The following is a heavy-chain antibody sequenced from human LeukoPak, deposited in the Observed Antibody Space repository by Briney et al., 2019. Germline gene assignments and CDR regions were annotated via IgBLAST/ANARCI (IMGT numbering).Heavy chain of an antibody. D-gene: IGHD2-8*01. V-gene: IGHV3-23*01. J-gene: IGHJ4*02. CDR3: ARSVGWYCTNGVCPYYFDY. Sequence: GGSLRLSCAASGFTLSSYAMSWVRQAPGKGLEWVSGISGSGGSTYHADSVKGRFTISRDNAKNSLYLQMNSLRAEDTAVYYCARSVGWYCTNGVCPYYFDYWGQGTLVTVSS. CDR2: ISGSGGST. CDR1: GFTLSSYA.